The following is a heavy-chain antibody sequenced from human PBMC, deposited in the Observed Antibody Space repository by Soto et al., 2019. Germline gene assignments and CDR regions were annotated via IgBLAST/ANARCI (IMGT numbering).Heavy chain of an antibody. D-gene: IGHD2-15*01. CDR1: GGSISSSSYY. CDR3: AMLPIPVGGMDV. CDR2: IYYSGST. V-gene: IGHV4-39*01. J-gene: IGHJ6*02. Sequence: QLQLQESGPGLVKPSETLSLTCTVSGGSISSSSYYWGWIRQPPGKGLEWIGSIYYSGSTYYNPSLKSRVTISVDTSKNQFSLKLSSVTAADTAVYYCAMLPIPVGGMDVWGQGTTVTVSS.